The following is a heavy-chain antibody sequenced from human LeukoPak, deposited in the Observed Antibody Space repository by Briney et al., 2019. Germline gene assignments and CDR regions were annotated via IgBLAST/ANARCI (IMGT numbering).Heavy chain of an antibody. CDR2: IDGPASNI. Sequence: GGSLRLSCAASGFIFSSFSISWVRQAPGKGLEWVSYIDGPASNIYYADSVKGRFTISRDNDKYSVHLQMSSLRAEDTGVYYCTTYGRNGYRGYFWGQGALVTASS. V-gene: IGHV3-11*04. CDR3: TTYGRNGYRGYF. CDR1: GFIFSSFS. J-gene: IGHJ4*02. D-gene: IGHD5-24*01.